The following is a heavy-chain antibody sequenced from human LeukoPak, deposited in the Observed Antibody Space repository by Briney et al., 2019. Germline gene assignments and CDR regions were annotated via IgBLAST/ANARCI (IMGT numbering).Heavy chain of an antibody. Sequence: PGGSLRLSCGGSGFTFSNFAMSWVRQGPAKGLEWVSGISGSGGDTAYADSVKGRFTVSRDNSRNTVYLQMNSLRAEDTAVYYCAKGESPDYDIMTTFFSSFLDRGQGTLVTVSS. CDR2: ISGSGGDT. D-gene: IGHD3-9*01. CDR3: AKGESPDYDIMTTFFSSFLD. CDR1: GFTFSNFA. J-gene: IGHJ4*02. V-gene: IGHV3-23*01.